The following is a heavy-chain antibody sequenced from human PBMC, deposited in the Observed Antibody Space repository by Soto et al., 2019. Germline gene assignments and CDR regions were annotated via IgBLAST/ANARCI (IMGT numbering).Heavy chain of an antibody. CDR3: ARGSKYSSDYYYYMDV. V-gene: IGHV1-2*04. J-gene: IGHJ6*03. CDR2: INPNSGGT. CDR1: GYTFTGYY. D-gene: IGHD2-21*01. Sequence: VASVKVSCKASGYTFTGYYMHWVRQAPGQGLEWMGWINPNSGGTNYAQKFQGWVTMTRDTSISTAYMELSRLRSDDTAVYYCARGSKYSSDYYYYMDVWGKGTTVTVSS.